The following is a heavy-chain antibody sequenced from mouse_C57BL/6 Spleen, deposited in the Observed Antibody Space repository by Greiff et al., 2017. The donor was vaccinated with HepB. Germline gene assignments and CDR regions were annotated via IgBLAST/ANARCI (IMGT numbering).Heavy chain of an antibody. Sequence: VMLVESGPGLVAPSQSLSITCTVSGFSLTSYAISWVRQPPGKGLEWLGVIWTGGGTNYNSALKSRLSISKDNSKSQVFLKMNSLQTDDTARYYCARAIYYGNYEYYFDYWGQGTTLTVSS. CDR2: IWTGGGT. CDR3: ARAIYYGNYEYYFDY. J-gene: IGHJ2*01. CDR1: GFSLTSYA. V-gene: IGHV2-9-1*01. D-gene: IGHD2-1*01.